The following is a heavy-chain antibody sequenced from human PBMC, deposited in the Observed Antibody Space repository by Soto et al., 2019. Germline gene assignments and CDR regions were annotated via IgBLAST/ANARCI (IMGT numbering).Heavy chain of an antibody. CDR3: ARDTRLWFGELLSAKKKYSWFDP. J-gene: IGHJ5*02. CDR1: GYTFTSYG. V-gene: IGHV1-18*01. Sequence: QVQLVQSGAEVKKPGASVKVSCKASGYTFTSYGISWVRQAPGQGLEWMGWISAYNGNTNYAQKLQGRVTMTTDTATSDAYMALRSLSSDDTDVYYCARDTRLWFGELLSAKKKYSWFDPWGQGTLVTVSS. CDR2: ISAYNGNT. D-gene: IGHD3-10*01.